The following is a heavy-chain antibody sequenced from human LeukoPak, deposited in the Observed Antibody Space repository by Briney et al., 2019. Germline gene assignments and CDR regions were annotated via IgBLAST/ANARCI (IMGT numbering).Heavy chain of an antibody. D-gene: IGHD3-10*01. CDR2: ISYSGST. V-gene: IGHV4-59*08. J-gene: IGHJ4*02. CDR1: GGSITSYY. Sequence: KPSETLSLTCTVSGGSITSYYWSWIRQSPGKGLEWIGYISYSGSTNYNPSLKSRVTISVDTSKNQFSLKLSSVTAADTAVYYCAIYGSGTYWGQGTLVTVSS. CDR3: AIYGSGTY.